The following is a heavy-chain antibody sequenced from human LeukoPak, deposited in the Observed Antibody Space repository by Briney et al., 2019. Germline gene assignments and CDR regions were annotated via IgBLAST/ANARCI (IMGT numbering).Heavy chain of an antibody. CDR1: EFTLSSYE. J-gene: IGHJ3*01. Sequence: PGGSLRLSCVASEFTLSSYETNWVRQAPGKGLEWVSKIGSSGTTKTYADSVEGRFTISRDNAKNSLHLQMNSLRADDTAIYFCVSETSASNSNALDFWGQGTTVTVSS. CDR2: IGSSGTTK. CDR3: VSETSASNSNALDF. D-gene: IGHD4-11*01. V-gene: IGHV3-48*03.